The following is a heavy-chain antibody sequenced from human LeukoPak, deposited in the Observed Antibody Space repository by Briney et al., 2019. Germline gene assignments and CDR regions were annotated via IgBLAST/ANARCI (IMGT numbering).Heavy chain of an antibody. Sequence: ASVKVSCKASGYTFTDYYMHWVRQAPGQGLEWMGWINSNSGGTNYAQKFQGRVTMTRDTSISTAYMELSSLRSDDTAVYYCARVLVPAGGGVVDSWGEGTLATV. CDR1: GYTFTDYY. CDR2: INSNSGGT. J-gene: IGHJ4*02. V-gene: IGHV1-2*02. D-gene: IGHD3-16*01. CDR3: ARVLVPAGGGVVDS.